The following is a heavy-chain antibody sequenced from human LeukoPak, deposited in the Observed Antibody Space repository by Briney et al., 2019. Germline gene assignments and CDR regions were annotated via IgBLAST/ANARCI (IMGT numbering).Heavy chain of an antibody. CDR3: ARDDYGDYFDY. D-gene: IGHD4-17*01. Sequence: SETLSLICTVSGGSISSHYWSWIRQPPGKGLEWIVYISYSGSTNYNPFLKSRVNISVDTSKNQFSLKLSSVTAADTAVYYCARDDYGDYFDYWGQGTLVTVSS. V-gene: IGHV4-59*08. CDR1: GGSISSHY. CDR2: ISYSGST. J-gene: IGHJ4*02.